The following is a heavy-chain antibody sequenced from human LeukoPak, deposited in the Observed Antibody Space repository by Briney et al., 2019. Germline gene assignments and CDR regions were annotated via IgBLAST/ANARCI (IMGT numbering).Heavy chain of an antibody. CDR1: GGSISSGSYY. Sequence: SETLSLTCTVSGGSISSGSYYWSWIRQPAGKGLEWIGRIYTSGSTNYNPSLKSRVTISVDTFKNQFSLKLSSVTAADTAVYYCARDFWSGLYYYYYMDVWGKGTTVTVSS. V-gene: IGHV4-61*02. J-gene: IGHJ6*03. CDR2: IYTSGST. D-gene: IGHD3-3*01. CDR3: ARDFWSGLYYYYYMDV.